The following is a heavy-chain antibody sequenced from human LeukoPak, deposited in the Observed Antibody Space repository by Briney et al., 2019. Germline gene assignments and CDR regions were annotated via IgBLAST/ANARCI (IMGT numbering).Heavy chain of an antibody. CDR1: GGTFISYA. V-gene: IGHV1-69*13. D-gene: IGHD3-3*01. Sequence: GASVKVSCKASGGTFISYAISWVRQAPGQGLEWMGGIIPIFGTANYAQKFQGRVTITADESTSTAYMELSSLRSEDTAVYYCASRGRYDFWSGYTGYYFDYWGQGTLVTVSS. CDR3: ASRGRYDFWSGYTGYYFDY. CDR2: IIPIFGTA. J-gene: IGHJ4*02.